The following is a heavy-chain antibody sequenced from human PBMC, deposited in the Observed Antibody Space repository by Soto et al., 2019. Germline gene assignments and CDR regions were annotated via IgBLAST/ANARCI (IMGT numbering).Heavy chain of an antibody. D-gene: IGHD4-4*01. CDR1: GFSFDACD. CDR3: AKESVETSYSYYGMDV. Sequence: PGGSLRLSCAGSGFSFDACDMHWVRQAPGKGLEWLTTVSFDSKNKYYIDSVEGRFTISRDNSKNMLFLQMNSLRHEDTAVYYCAKESVETSYSYYGMDVWGPGTTVTVSS. V-gene: IGHV3-30*18. CDR2: VSFDSKNK. J-gene: IGHJ6*02.